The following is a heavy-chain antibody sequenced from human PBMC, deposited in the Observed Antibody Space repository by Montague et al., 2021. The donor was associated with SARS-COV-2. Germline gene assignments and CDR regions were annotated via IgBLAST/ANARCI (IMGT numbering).Heavy chain of an antibody. CDR3: ARDQTVSEWICYGMDV. V-gene: IGHV4-34*01. Sequence: SETLSLTCAVYGGSFSPYYWSWIRQSPGKGLEGIVNIDHSGNTNYNPSLKSRVSISVDTSSNQFSLYLTSVTAADAAAYYCARDQTVSEWICYGMDVWGPGTTVTVSS. J-gene: IGHJ6*02. CDR1: GGSFSPYY. CDR2: IDHSGNT. D-gene: IGHD3-3*01.